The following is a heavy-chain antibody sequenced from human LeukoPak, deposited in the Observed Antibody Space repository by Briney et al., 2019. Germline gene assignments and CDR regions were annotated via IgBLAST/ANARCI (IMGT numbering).Heavy chain of an antibody. CDR2: INHSGST. V-gene: IGHV4-34*01. Sequence: SETLSLTCAVYGGSFSGYYWSWIRQPPGKGLEWIGEINHSGSTNYNPSLKSRVTISVDTSKNQFSLKLSSVTAADTAAYYCARGGHRYSSSWYYYYGMDVWGQGTTVTVSS. CDR1: GGSFSGYY. D-gene: IGHD6-13*01. J-gene: IGHJ6*02. CDR3: ARGGHRYSSSWYYYYGMDV.